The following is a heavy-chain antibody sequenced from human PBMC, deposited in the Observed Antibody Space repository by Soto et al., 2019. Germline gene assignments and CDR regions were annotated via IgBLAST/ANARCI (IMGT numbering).Heavy chain of an antibody. D-gene: IGHD2-21*02. CDR2: INSGGST. CDR1: GGSISSYH. Sequence: LSLTCTVSGGSISSYHWCWIRQPAGKGLEWSGRINSGGSTNYNPSLRSRVTISVDTSKNQFSLKLSSVTAADTAVYYCARETYCGDACYFLDYWGQGTLVTVSS. CDR3: ARETYCGDACYFLDY. J-gene: IGHJ4*02. V-gene: IGHV4-4*07.